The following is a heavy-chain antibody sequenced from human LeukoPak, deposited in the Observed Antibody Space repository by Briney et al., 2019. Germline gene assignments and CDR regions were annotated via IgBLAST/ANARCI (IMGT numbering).Heavy chain of an antibody. J-gene: IGHJ6*03. D-gene: IGHD1-26*01. Sequence: SETLSLTCTVSGGSISSYYWSWIRQPPGKGLEWIGYIYYGGSTNYNPSLKSRVTISVDTSKNQFSLKLSSVTAADTAVYYCARGSSRSYGHYYYYMDVWGKGTTVTVSS. CDR3: ARGSSRSYGHYYYYMDV. V-gene: IGHV4-59*01. CDR1: GGSISSYY. CDR2: IYYGGST.